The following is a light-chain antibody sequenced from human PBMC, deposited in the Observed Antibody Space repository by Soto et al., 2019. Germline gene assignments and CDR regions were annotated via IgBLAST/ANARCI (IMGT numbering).Light chain of an antibody. CDR1: QGIISS. CDR3: QHYNSYSEA. V-gene: IGKV1-5*03. CDR2: KAS. J-gene: IGKJ1*01. Sequence: DIQMTQSPSTLSASVGDRVTITCRASQGIISSLAWYQQKPGEAPKLLIYKASTLKSGVPSRFSGSGSGTEFTLTISSLQPDDFATYYCQHYNSYSEAFGQGTKVDIK.